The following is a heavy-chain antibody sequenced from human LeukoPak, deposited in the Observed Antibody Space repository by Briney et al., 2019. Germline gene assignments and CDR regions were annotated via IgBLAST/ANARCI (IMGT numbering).Heavy chain of an antibody. D-gene: IGHD6-19*01. CDR3: ARPLNSSGWYWYFDL. J-gene: IGHJ2*01. Sequence: PSETLSLTCTVSGGSISSSSYYWGWIRQPPGQGLEWIGSIYYSGSTYYNPSLKSRVTISVDTSKNQFSLKLSSVTAADTAVYYCARPLNSSGWYWYFDLWGRGTLVTVSS. V-gene: IGHV4-39*01. CDR1: GGSISSSSYY. CDR2: IYYSGST.